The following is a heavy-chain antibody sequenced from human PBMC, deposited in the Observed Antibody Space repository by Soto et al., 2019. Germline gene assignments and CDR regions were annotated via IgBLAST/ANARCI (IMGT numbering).Heavy chain of an antibody. D-gene: IGHD3-9*01. Sequence: SVKVSCKASGGTFSSYAISWVRQAPGQGLEWMGGVIPIFGTANYAQKFQGRVTITADKSTSTAYMELSSLRSEDTAVYYCARGGILTGYYQPGYYYYGMDVWGQGTTVTVSS. CDR1: GGTFSSYA. J-gene: IGHJ6*02. CDR3: ARGGILTGYYQPGYYYYGMDV. CDR2: VIPIFGTA. V-gene: IGHV1-69*06.